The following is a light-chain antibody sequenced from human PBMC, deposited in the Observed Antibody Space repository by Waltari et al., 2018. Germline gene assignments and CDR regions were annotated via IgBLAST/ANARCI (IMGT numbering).Light chain of an antibody. CDR1: QDIRSY. Sequence: DIQLTQSPSFLSASVGDRVTITCRASQDIRSYLAWYQQKPGKAPKLLIYATVTLQSGVPSRFSGSGSGTEFSLTISSLRPEDFATYFCQQLYGYPYTFGQGTKLEIK. V-gene: IGKV1-9*01. J-gene: IGKJ2*01. CDR3: QQLYGYPYT. CDR2: ATV.